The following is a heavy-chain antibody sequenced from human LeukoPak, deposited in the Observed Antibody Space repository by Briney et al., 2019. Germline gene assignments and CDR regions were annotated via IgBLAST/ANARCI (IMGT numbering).Heavy chain of an antibody. CDR3: AKRSLAATNYFDY. D-gene: IGHD6-25*01. J-gene: IGHJ4*02. V-gene: IGHV3-23*01. CDR2: VSSSGGGT. CDR1: GFTFSSHA. Sequence: GGFLRLSCAASGFTFSSHAMIWVRQAPGKGLEWVSSVSSSGGGTYYADSVKGRFTISRDNSKNTLYLQMNSLRVEDTAVYYCAKRSLAATNYFDYWGRGTLVTVSS.